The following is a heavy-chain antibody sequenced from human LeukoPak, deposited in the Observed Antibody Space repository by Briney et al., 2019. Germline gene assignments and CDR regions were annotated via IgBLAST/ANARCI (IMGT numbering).Heavy chain of an antibody. CDR1: GFTFSIYW. CDR3: ARVQRRYGPCADY. J-gene: IGHJ4*02. V-gene: IGHV3-7*01. CDR2: IKEDGSEK. D-gene: IGHD5-18*01. Sequence: GGSLRLSCAASGFTFSIYWMSWVRQAPGKGLEWVANIKEDGSEKYVDSVKGRFTIYRDNAKNSQYLQMNSLRAEDTAVYYCARVQRRYGPCADYWGQGTLVTVSS.